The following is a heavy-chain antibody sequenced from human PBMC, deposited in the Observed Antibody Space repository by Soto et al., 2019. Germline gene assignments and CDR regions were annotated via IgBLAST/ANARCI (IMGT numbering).Heavy chain of an antibody. Sequence: QVQLVESGGGVVQPGRSLRLSCAASGFTFSGNGMHWVRQAPGKGLEWVAGIWFDGSIKYYSDSVKGRFTISRDNSKNQMDLEKDSPRAEDTAVYFCAREVGGRVRGTHYVLGNLDYWGQGTLVTVSS. V-gene: IGHV3-33*01. D-gene: IGHD3-10*01. J-gene: IGHJ4*02. CDR1: GFTFSGNG. CDR3: AREVGGRVRGTHYVLGNLDY. CDR2: IWFDGSIK.